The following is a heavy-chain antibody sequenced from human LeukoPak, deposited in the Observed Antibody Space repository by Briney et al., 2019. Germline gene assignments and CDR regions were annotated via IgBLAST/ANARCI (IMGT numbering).Heavy chain of an antibody. CDR1: GYTFSSYG. D-gene: IGHD1-26*01. CDR3: AVADSGSYGGAFDI. V-gene: IGHV1-18*01. Sequence: ASVKVSCKASGYTFSSYGISWVRQAPGQGLEWMGWISAHNGNTKYAQKLQGRVTMTTDTSTTTAYMELRSLRPDDTAVYYCAVADSGSYGGAFDIWGQGTMVTVSS. J-gene: IGHJ3*02. CDR2: ISAHNGNT.